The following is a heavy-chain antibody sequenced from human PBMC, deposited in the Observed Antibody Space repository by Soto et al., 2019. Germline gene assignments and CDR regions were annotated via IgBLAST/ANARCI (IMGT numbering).Heavy chain of an antibody. J-gene: IGHJ3*02. CDR2: INAGNGNT. CDR1: GYTFTSYA. V-gene: IGHV1-3*01. Sequence: ASVKVSCKASGYTFTSYAMHWVRQAPGQRLEWMGWINAGNGNTKYSQKFQGRVTITRDTSASTAYMELGSLRSEETAVYYCASRPLWVLWFGELPLPSDDAFDIWGQGTMVTVSS. CDR3: ASRPLWVLWFGELPLPSDDAFDI. D-gene: IGHD3-10*01.